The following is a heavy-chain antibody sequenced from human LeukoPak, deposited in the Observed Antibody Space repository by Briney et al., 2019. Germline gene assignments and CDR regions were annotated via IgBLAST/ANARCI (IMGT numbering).Heavy chain of an antibody. D-gene: IGHD3-3*01. CDR1: GFTFSSYG. V-gene: IGHV3-48*01. CDR3: ARGHLRGFDY. Sequence: GGSLRLSCAASGFTFSSYGMNWVRQAPGKGLEWVSYISSSGGIIYYIDSVKGRFTISRDNARNSLYLQMNSLRAEDTAVYCCARGHLRGFDYWGQGNLVTVSS. CDR2: ISSSGGII. J-gene: IGHJ4*02.